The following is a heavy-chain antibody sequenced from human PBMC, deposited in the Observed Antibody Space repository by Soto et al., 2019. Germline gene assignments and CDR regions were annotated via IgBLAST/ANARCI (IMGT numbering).Heavy chain of an antibody. CDR2: ISGSGGST. Sequence: GGSLRLSCAASGFTFSSYAMSWVRQAPRKGLEWVSAISGSGGSTYYADSAKGRFTISRDNSKNTLYLQMNSLRAEDTAVYYCAKLNYYDSSGTFDYWGQGTLVTVSS. CDR1: GFTFSSYA. J-gene: IGHJ4*02. D-gene: IGHD3-22*01. V-gene: IGHV3-23*01. CDR3: AKLNYYDSSGTFDY.